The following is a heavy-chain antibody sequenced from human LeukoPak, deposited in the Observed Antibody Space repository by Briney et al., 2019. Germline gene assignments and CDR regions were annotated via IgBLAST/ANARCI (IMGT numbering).Heavy chain of an antibody. V-gene: IGHV4-34*01. CDR3: ARGRYATAMVTRRGRFDY. CDR1: GGSFSGYY. D-gene: IGHD5-18*01. CDR2: INHSGST. Sequence: SETLSLTCAVYGGSFSGYYWSWIRQPPRKGLEWIGEINHSGSTNYNPSLKSRVTISVDTSKNQFSLKLSSVTAADTAVYYCARGRYATAMVTRRGRFDYWGQGTLVTVSS. J-gene: IGHJ4*02.